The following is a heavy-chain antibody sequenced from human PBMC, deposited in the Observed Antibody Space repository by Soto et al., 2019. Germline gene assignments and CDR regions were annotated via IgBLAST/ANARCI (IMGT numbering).Heavy chain of an antibody. CDR1: GASISTSGGY. CDR3: ARHKPNTSGWYYYGMDV. Sequence: QLQLQESGPGLVRPSETLSLTCTVSGASISTSGGYWGWIRQPPGKGLEWIGSIYYGGTTYYNPSLKSRVTISVDTSKNEFSLKLSSVTAADTAVYYCARHKPNTSGWYYYGMDVWGQGTTVTVSS. V-gene: IGHV4-39*01. J-gene: IGHJ6*02. CDR2: IYYGGTT. D-gene: IGHD6-19*01.